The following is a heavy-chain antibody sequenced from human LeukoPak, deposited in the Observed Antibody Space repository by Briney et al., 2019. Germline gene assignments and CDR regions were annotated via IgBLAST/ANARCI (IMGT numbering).Heavy chain of an antibody. D-gene: IGHD3-22*01. J-gene: IGHJ4*02. V-gene: IGHV4-4*07. CDR2: IYTSGST. CDR3: ARGSPGTYYYDSSGPFDY. CDR1: GGSISSYY. Sequence: SETLSLTCTVSGGSISSYYWSWIRQPAGKGLEWIGRIYTSGSTNYNPSLESRVTMSVDTSKNQFSLKLSSVTAADTAVYYCARGSPGTYYYDSSGPFDYWGQGTLVTVSS.